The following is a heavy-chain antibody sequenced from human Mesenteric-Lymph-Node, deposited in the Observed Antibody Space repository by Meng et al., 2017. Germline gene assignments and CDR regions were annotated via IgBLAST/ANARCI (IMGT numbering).Heavy chain of an antibody. CDR1: GYSFTSYW. CDR3: ARKGKDSNKKYYSDY. Sequence: GESLKISCKGSGYSFTSYWIGWVRQMPGKGLEWMGIIYPGDSDTRYSPSFQGQVTISVDKSINTAYLQWSSLQASDTALYYCARKGKDSNKKYYSDYWGQGTLVTVSS. J-gene: IGHJ4*02. D-gene: IGHD6-13*01. CDR2: IYPGDSDT. V-gene: IGHV5-51*01.